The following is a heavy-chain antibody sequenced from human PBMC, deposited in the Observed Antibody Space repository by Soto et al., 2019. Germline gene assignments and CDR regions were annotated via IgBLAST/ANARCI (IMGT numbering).Heavy chain of an antibody. CDR1: EXTFRVND. D-gene: IGHD3-16*02. J-gene: IGHJ4*02. V-gene: IGHV3-23*02. CDR3: AKGGVIATFGGVIVPYYFDS. CDR2: PRGADGVT. Sequence: GXSLSLPCAVSEXTFRVNDVSWVRQAPGKGLDWFSTPRGADGVTDYEDSVKGSFTISRDNSKETLYLKMKILRAEDKALYYCAKGGVIATFGGVIVPYYFDSWGQGTPVTVSS.